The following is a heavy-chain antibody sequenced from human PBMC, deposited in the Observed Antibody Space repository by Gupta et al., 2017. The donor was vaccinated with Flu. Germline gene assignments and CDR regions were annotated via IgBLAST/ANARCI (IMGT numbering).Heavy chain of an antibody. D-gene: IGHD2-2*01. V-gene: IGHV3-23*01. CDR1: GFTFSSYA. J-gene: IGHJ6*02. CDR2: ISGSGGST. Sequence: EVQLLESGGGLVQPGGSLRLSCAASGFTFSSYAMSWVRPAPGKGLEWVSAISGSGGSTYYADSVKGRFTISRDNSKNTLYLQMNSLRAEDTAVYYCAKPGMVVPAARDYYYGMDVWGQGTTVTVSS. CDR3: AKPGMVVPAARDYYYGMDV.